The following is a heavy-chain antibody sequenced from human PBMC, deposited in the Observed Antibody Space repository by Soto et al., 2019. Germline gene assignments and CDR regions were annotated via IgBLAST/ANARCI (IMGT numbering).Heavy chain of an antibody. CDR3: AKETGPQGGFDS. D-gene: IGHD3-9*01. Sequence: QVQLVESGGGVVQSGRSLRLSCAASGFTFSNYAMHWVRQAPGKGLEWVAVISKDGSNKYYGDSVKGRFTISRDSSKNTLYVQMNSLRPEDTAVYYCAKETGPQGGFDSWGQGTLVTVSS. CDR2: ISKDGSNK. V-gene: IGHV3-30*18. J-gene: IGHJ4*02. CDR1: GFTFSNYA.